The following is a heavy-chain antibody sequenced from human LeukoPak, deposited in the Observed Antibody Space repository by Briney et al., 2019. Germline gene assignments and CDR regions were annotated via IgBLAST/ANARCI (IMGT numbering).Heavy chain of an antibody. Sequence: GGSLRLSCTASGFMFSHYAVTWVRQAPGRGLEWVSVIYAVGTKFYADSVKDRFTISRDNSKNTVYLQMNTLRAEDTAVYYCARSHSDGRLDYWGQGTLVTVSS. CDR2: IYAVGTK. J-gene: IGHJ4*02. CDR1: GFMFSHYA. V-gene: IGHV3-66*01. D-gene: IGHD5-18*01. CDR3: ARSHSDGRLDY.